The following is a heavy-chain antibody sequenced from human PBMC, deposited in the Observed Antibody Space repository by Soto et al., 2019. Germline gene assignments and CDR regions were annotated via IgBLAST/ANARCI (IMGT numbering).Heavy chain of an antibody. V-gene: IGHV3-33*01. CDR2: ILYDGSNK. J-gene: IGHJ4*02. CDR1: GFTFSNYG. D-gene: IGHD1-26*01. Sequence: QVQLVESGGDVVQPGRSLRLSCAASGFTFSNYGMHWARQAPGKGLEWVAAILYDGSNKYYADSVKGRFTISRDNSKNTLYLRMNSLRAEETAVYYCAGGSYDCDFCGQGTLVNGCS. CDR3: AGGSYDCDF.